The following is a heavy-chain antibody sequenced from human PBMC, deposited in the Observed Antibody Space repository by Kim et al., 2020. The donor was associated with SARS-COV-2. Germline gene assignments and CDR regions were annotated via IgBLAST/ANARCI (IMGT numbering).Heavy chain of an antibody. V-gene: IGHV3-53*01. D-gene: IGHD6-19*01. J-gene: IGHJ6*02. CDR1: GFTVSSNY. CDR2: IYSGGST. Sequence: GGSLRLSCAASGFTVSSNYMSWVRQAPGKGLEWVSVIYSGGSTYYADSVKGRFTISRDNSKNTLYLQMNSLRAEDTAVYYCARTKLAVAGTHYYGMDVWGQATTVTVSS. CDR3: ARTKLAVAGTHYYGMDV.